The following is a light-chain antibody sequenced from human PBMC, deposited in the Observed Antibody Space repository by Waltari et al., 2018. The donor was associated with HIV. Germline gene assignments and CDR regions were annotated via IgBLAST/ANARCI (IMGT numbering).Light chain of an antibody. CDR3: AAWDDSLNGVV. V-gene: IGLV1-44*01. Sequence: QSVLTQPPSASGTPGQRVTISCSGSSSNIGSNTVNWYQQLPGTAPKLLISSNKRRPAGLPDRFSGSKSGTSASLAISGLQSEDEADYYCAAWDDSLNGVVFGGGTKLTVL. CDR1: SSNIGSNT. J-gene: IGLJ2*01. CDR2: SNK.